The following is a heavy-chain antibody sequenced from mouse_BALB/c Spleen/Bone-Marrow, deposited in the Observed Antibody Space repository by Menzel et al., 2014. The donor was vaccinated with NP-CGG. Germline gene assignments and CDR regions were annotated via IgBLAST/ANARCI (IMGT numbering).Heavy chain of an antibody. V-gene: IGHV5-6*01. Sequence: EVQLVESGGDLVKPGGSLKLSCAASGFTFSSYGMSWVRQTPDKRLEWVATISSGDSYTYYPDSVKGRFTISRDNAKNTLYLLMSSLKSEDTAMYYCARHRADYYAMDYWGQGTSVTVSS. CDR3: ARHRADYYAMDY. CDR2: ISSGDSYT. J-gene: IGHJ4*01. D-gene: IGHD3-3*01. CDR1: GFTFSSYG.